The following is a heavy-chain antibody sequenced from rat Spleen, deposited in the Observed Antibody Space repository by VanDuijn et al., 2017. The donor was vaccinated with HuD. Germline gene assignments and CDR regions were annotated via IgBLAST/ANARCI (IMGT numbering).Heavy chain of an antibody. D-gene: IGHD1-12*02. V-gene: IGHV5-25*01. J-gene: IGHJ2*01. Sequence: EVQLVESGGGLVRPGRSMKVSCAASGFTFSDYDMAWVRQAPTKGLEWVASISTGGGNTYYRDSVKGRFTISRDNAKSTLYLQMDSLRSEDTATYYCARNYDGIYYSDYWGQGVMVTVSS. CDR1: GFTFSDYD. CDR3: ARNYDGIYYSDY. CDR2: ISTGGGNT.